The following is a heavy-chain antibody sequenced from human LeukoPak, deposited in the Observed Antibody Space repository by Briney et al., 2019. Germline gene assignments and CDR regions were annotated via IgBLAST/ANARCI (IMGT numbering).Heavy chain of an antibody. V-gene: IGHV3-11*01. CDR2: INIGGTNT. CDR1: GFTFNDYY. Sequence: GGSLRLSCAASGFTFNDYYMSWIRQAPGKGLEWLSYINIGGTNTHYADSVKGRSTISRDNAKKSLYLEMNNLRAEDTAVYYCATDGAGFDTWGQGVLVTVSS. J-gene: IGHJ5*02. CDR3: ATDGAGFDT.